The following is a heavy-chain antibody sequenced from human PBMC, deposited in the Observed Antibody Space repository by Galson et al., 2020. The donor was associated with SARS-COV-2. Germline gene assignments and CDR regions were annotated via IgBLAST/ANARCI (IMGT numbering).Heavy chain of an antibody. CDR3: ARSTGYGTEKSRSFDY. V-gene: IGHV2-70*11. Sequence: SGPTLVKPTQTLTLTCTFSGFSLSTGGMCVSWIRQPPGKALEWLARIDWDDDKSYSTSLKTRLTVSKDTSKNQVVLTMTNMDPVDTATYYCARSTGYGTEKSRSFDYWGQGSLVTVSS. J-gene: IGHJ4*02. D-gene: IGHD6-13*01. CDR2: IDWDDDK. CDR1: GFSLSTGGMC.